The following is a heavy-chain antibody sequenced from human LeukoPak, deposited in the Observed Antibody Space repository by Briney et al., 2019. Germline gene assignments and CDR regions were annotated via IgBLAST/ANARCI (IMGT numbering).Heavy chain of an antibody. CDR3: ARESQLLFDAFDI. V-gene: IGHV3-7*01. CDR2: IKQDGSEK. Sequence: GGSLRLSCAGSGFTFSDYWMHWVRQAPGKGLEWVANIKQDGSEKYYVDSVKGRFTISRDNAKNSLSLQMNSLRAEDTAVYYCARESQLLFDAFDIWGRGTMVTVSS. D-gene: IGHD2/OR15-2a*01. J-gene: IGHJ3*02. CDR1: GFTFSDYW.